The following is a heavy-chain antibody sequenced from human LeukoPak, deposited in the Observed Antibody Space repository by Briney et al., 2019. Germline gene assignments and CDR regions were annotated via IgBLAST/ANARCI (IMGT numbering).Heavy chain of an antibody. Sequence: SETLSLTCTVSGGSISSYYWSWIRQPPGKGLEWIGYIYYSGSTNYNPSLKSRVTISVDTSKNQFSLKLSSVTAADTAVYYCARSPGGIGDYWGQGTLVTVSS. CDR3: ARSPGGIGDY. J-gene: IGHJ4*02. CDR2: IYYSGST. CDR1: GGSISSYY. V-gene: IGHV4-59*01. D-gene: IGHD6-13*01.